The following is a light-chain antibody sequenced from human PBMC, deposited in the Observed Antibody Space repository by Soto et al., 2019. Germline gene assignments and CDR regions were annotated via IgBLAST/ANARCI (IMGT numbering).Light chain of an antibody. Sequence: DIQMTQSPSSLSASVGDRVTITCRASQSINKYLNWYHQKPGRAPKLLISAASSLHSGVPSRFSGSGSGTDFTLTINNLQREDSGTYYCQQSDSILFTFGQGTKLEIK. J-gene: IGKJ2*01. V-gene: IGKV1-39*01. CDR3: QQSDSILFT. CDR1: QSINKY. CDR2: AAS.